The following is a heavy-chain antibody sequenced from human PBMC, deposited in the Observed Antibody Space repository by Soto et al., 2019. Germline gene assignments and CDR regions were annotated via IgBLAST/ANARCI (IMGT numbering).Heavy chain of an antibody. CDR3: ARGTSWQLPFDY. J-gene: IGHJ4*02. Sequence: PSETLSLRCTDSSDSISSYYWSWIRQPPGKRLEWIGYISYSGSTDYNPSLKSRVTISGDTSKNQFSLKVSSVTAADTAVYYCARGTSWQLPFDYWGQGTLVTVSS. D-gene: IGHD6-13*01. CDR2: ISYSGST. CDR1: SDSISSYY. V-gene: IGHV4-59*01.